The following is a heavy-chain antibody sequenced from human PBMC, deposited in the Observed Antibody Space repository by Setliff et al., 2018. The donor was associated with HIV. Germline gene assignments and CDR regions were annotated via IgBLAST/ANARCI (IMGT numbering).Heavy chain of an antibody. CDR3: ARMSISASVYFDY. J-gene: IGHJ4*02. D-gene: IGHD2-2*01. CDR2: IYYTGDT. Sequence: SETLSLTCSVSGGSITNGDHYWAWIRQSPGKGLEWIGYIYYTGDTYYSSSFESRVVISLDTSNNQFSLRVRSVTAADTVLYFCARMSISASVYFDYWGQGTLVTVSS. CDR1: GGSITNGDHY. V-gene: IGHV4-30-4*08.